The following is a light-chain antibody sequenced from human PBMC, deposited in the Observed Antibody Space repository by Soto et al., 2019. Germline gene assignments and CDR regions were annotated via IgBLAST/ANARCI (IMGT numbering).Light chain of an antibody. Sequence: EIVLTQPPGTLCLSPGERVTLSCRASQSVSSSYLAWYQQKPGQAPRLLIYGAFKRATGIPDRFSGSGSGTDFTLTISRLEPEDFAVYYCQQYGSSPTWTFGQGTKVDIK. CDR1: QSVSSSY. CDR2: GAF. J-gene: IGKJ1*01. CDR3: QQYGSSPTWT. V-gene: IGKV3-20*01.